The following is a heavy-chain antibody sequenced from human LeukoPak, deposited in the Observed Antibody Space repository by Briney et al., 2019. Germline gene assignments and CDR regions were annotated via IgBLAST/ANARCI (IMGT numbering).Heavy chain of an antibody. D-gene: IGHD2-21*01. CDR3: VRDNYGGILDF. V-gene: IGHV3-30*04. CDR1: GFTFTRYT. J-gene: IGHJ4*02. CDR2: VLYNGSKK. Sequence: PGGSLRLSCAASGFTFTRYTMHWVPQAPGKGLEWVALVLYNGSKKYYADSVKGRFTLSRDNSKNTLSLEMNALRGDDTAVYYCVRDNYGGILDFWGQGTLVTVSS.